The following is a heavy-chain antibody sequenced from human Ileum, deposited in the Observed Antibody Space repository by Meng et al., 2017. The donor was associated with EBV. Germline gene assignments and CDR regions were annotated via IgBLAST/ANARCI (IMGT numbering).Heavy chain of an antibody. CDR3: ARNVPGTSAYYD. D-gene: IGHD3-22*01. Sequence: QVQLGEAGPGPVQPAGTLSLARAVSGYSESSNTWWGWIRHSPGKGLEWIGYIYYSGSTSYNPSLKSRVTMSVDTSKNQFSLNLNSVTAVDTAVYYCARNVPGTSAYYDWGQGTLVTVSS. CDR1: GYSESSNTW. V-gene: IGHV4-28*01. CDR2: IYYSGST. J-gene: IGHJ4*02.